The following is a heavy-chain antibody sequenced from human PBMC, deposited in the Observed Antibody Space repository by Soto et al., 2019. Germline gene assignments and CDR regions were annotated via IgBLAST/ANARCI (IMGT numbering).Heavy chain of an antibody. CDR2: MSPHTGST. CDR3: ARASAMVTNPYHYPMDV. D-gene: IGHD5-18*01. V-gene: IGHV1-18*01. J-gene: IGHJ6*02. CDR1: GYPFTSYG. Sequence: XAVKVANKASGYPFTSYGISWGRQAPGPGLEWMGWMSPHTGSTTYAQKFRGRVTMTRETSVNTAYMELTGLTSDDTATYYCARASAMVTNPYHYPMDVCGQRSAVSVPS.